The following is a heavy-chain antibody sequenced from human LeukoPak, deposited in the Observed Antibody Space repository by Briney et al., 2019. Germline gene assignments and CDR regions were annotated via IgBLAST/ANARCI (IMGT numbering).Heavy chain of an antibody. V-gene: IGHV3-7*01. CDR3: ARDRGGYDLDY. D-gene: IGHD5-12*01. CDR1: GFTFSSYA. CDR2: IKQDGGEK. Sequence: GGSLRLSCAASGFTFSSYAMSWVRQAPGKGLEWVANIKQDGGEKYYVESVKGRFTISRDNVKNSLYLQMNSLRVEDTAVYYCARDRGGYDLDYWGQGTLVTVSS. J-gene: IGHJ4*02.